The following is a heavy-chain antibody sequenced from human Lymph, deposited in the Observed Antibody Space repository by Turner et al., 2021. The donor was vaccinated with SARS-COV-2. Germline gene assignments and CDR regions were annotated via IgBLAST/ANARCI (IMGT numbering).Heavy chain of an antibody. CDR2: INCSGGSI. Sequence: DVQRLDPGRALLLPARSLCTTCAASGCTCDDYSMHWVRQAPGKGVECVSGINCSGGSIAYADSVKVRFSISRYNPKNSLYLQMNSLGAEDTAFYDSAKELAGTYESSFDYWGQGTLVTVSS. J-gene: IGHJ4*02. CDR1: GCTCDDYS. V-gene: IGHV3-9*01. CDR3: AKELAGTYESSFDY. D-gene: IGHD1-26*01.